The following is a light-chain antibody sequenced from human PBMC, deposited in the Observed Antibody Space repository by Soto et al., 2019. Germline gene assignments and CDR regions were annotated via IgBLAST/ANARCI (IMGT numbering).Light chain of an antibody. CDR2: DAS. CDR1: ESVSSY. Sequence: EIVLTQSPATLSLSPGEKVTLSCRASESVSSYLAWFQQKPGQGPRLLIYDASSRQYGIPPRFSGSGSGTDFTLTISSLEPEDLAVYYCQQRSNWPPTFGQGTKVEMK. V-gene: IGKV3-11*01. J-gene: IGKJ1*01. CDR3: QQRSNWPPT.